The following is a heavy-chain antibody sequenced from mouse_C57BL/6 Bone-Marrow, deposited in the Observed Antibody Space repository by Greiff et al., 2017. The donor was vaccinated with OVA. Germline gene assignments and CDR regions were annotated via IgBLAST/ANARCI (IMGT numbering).Heavy chain of an antibody. D-gene: IGHD1-1*01. CDR3: ASGDYYGSRYSFDY. V-gene: IGHV1-72*01. CDR2: IDTNSGGD. CDR1: GYTFTSYW. Sequence: QVQLQQPGAELVKPGASVKLSCKASGYTFTSYWMHWVKQRPGRGLEWIGRIDTNSGGDKYNEKFTSTATLTVDKPSSTAYMQLSSLTSEDSAVYYCASGDYYGSRYSFDYWGQGTTLTVSS. J-gene: IGHJ2*01.